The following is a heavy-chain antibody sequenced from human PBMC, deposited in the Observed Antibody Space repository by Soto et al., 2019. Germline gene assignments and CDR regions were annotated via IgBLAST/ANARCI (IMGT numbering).Heavy chain of an antibody. V-gene: IGHV3-48*02. Sequence: EVHLVESGGGLVQPGGSLRVSCAASGFTFSNYAMNWVRQAPGKGLEWVSYISIGSGSIFYADSVKGRFTISRDDAKTSLYLQMNNLRDEDTAVYYCVRDARWALEFWGKGTMVTVSS. J-gene: IGHJ3*01. D-gene: IGHD2-15*01. CDR3: VRDARWALEF. CDR2: ISIGSGSI. CDR1: GFTFSNYA.